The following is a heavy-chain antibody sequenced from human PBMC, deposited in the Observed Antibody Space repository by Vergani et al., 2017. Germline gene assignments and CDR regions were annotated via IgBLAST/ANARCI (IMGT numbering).Heavy chain of an antibody. CDR2: IYYSGRT. CDR1: GGSISSSSYY. CDR3: ARLRAVAGTYYFDY. Sequence: QLQLQESGPGLVKPSETLSLTCPVSGGSISSSSYYWGWIPQPPGKGLEWIGSIYYSGRTYYNPSLKSRVTISVDTSKNQFSLKLSSVTAADTAVYYCARLRAVAGTYYFDYWGQGTLVTVSS. J-gene: IGHJ4*02. V-gene: IGHV4-39*01. D-gene: IGHD6-19*01.